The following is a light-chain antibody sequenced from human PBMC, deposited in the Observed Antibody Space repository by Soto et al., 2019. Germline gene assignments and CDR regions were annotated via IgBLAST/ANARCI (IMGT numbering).Light chain of an antibody. CDR1: QSVSSY. CDR3: QQRSNLPWT. Sequence: IVLTQSPATLSLSPWERATLSCRASQSVSSYLAWYQQKPGQAPRLLIYDASNRATGIPARFSGSGSGTDYTLTVSSLEPEDFAVYYCQQRSNLPWTFGQGTKVDIK. CDR2: DAS. J-gene: IGKJ1*01. V-gene: IGKV3-11*01.